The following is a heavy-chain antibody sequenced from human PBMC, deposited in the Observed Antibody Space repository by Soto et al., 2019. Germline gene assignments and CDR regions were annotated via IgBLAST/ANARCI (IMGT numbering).Heavy chain of an antibody. J-gene: IGHJ6*02. Sequence: QVHLVQSGAEVKKPGSSVNISCKASGGTFGTYGLNWLRQFPGQGLEWMGGIIPASDTENYAQKFQGRVTITADKSTNIAHMQMDSLTSDDTAVYYCATAVTAGTYYNYGLDVWGQGTTVTVS. CDR3: ATAVTAGTYYNYGLDV. CDR2: IIPASDTE. D-gene: IGHD2-21*02. CDR1: GGTFGTYG. V-gene: IGHV1-69*14.